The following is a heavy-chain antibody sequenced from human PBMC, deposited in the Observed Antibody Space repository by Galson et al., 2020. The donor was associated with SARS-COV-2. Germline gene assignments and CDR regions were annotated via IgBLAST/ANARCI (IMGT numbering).Heavy chain of an antibody. D-gene: IGHD6-25*01. CDR2: IDSSGNYI. Sequence: GESLKISCAASGFTFSSYSMNWVRQAPGKGLEWVSSIDSSGNYIYYADSLKGRFTISRDNAKNSLYLQMNSLRGDDTAVYYCAPGRGPRYWGQGTLVTVSS. V-gene: IGHV3-21*01. J-gene: IGHJ4*02. CDR1: GFTFSSYS. CDR3: APGRGPRY.